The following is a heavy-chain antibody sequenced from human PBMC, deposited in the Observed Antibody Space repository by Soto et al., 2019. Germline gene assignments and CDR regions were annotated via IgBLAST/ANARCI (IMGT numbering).Heavy chain of an antibody. J-gene: IGHJ6*02. D-gene: IGHD6-6*01. V-gene: IGHV4-38-2*01. Sequence: SETLSLTCAVSGYSIRSGYFWGWIRQPPGKGLEWIGSMYHSGIAYYNLSLKSRVTISVDTSKNQLSLKLSSATAADTAVYYCARSMYSTSAQLYYGMDVWGQGTTVTVSS. CDR2: MYHSGIA. CDR3: ARSMYSTSAQLYYGMDV. CDR1: GYSIRSGYF.